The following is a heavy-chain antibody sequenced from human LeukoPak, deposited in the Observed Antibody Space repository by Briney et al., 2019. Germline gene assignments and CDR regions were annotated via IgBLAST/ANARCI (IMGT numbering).Heavy chain of an antibody. J-gene: IGHJ4*02. D-gene: IGHD6-25*01. Sequence: ASVKVSCKASGYTFSSYYMHWVRQAPGQGLEWMGIINPSGGSTSYAQKFQGRVTMTRDMSTSTVYMKLSSMRSEDTAVYYCARAHRAAINYFDYWGQGTLVTVSS. CDR1: GYTFSSYY. CDR2: INPSGGST. CDR3: ARAHRAAINYFDY. V-gene: IGHV1-46*01.